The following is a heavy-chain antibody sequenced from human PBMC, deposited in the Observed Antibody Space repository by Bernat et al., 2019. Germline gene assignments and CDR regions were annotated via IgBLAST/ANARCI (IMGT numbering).Heavy chain of an antibody. CDR1: GYTFTSYA. CDR3: ASSCTGGVCPDSDY. Sequence: QVQLVQSGAEVKKPGASVKVSCKASGYTFTSYAMHWVRQPPGQRLEWMGWINAGNGNTKYSQKFQGRVTITRDTSASTAYMELSSLRSEDTAVYYCASSCTGGVCPDSDYWGQGTLVTVSS. CDR2: INAGNGNT. D-gene: IGHD2-8*02. J-gene: IGHJ4*02. V-gene: IGHV1-3*01.